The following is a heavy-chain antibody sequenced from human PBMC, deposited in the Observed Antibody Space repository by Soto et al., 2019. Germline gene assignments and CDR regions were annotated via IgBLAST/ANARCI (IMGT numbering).Heavy chain of an antibody. Sequence: SVKVSCKASGGTFSSYAISWVRQAPGQGLEWMGGIIPIFGTANYAQKFQGRVTITADESTSTAYMELSSLRSEDTAVYYCGGAAAGTLYYYYGMDVWGQGTLVTVSS. CDR1: GGTFSSYA. D-gene: IGHD6-13*01. J-gene: IGHJ6*02. CDR2: IIPIFGTA. CDR3: GGAAAGTLYYYYGMDV. V-gene: IGHV1-69*13.